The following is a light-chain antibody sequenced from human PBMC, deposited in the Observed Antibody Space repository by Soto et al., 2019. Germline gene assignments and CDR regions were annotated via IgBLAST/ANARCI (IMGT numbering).Light chain of an antibody. CDR3: SSYAGSNNLGV. CDR2: EVS. CDR1: SSDVGGYKY. V-gene: IGLV2-8*01. Sequence: QSALTQPPSASGSPGQSVTISCTGTSSDVGGYKYVSWYQQHPGKAPKLMIYEVSKRPSGVPDRFSCSKSGNTASLTVSGLQAEDEADYYCSSYAGSNNLGVFGGGTKLTVL. J-gene: IGLJ2*01.